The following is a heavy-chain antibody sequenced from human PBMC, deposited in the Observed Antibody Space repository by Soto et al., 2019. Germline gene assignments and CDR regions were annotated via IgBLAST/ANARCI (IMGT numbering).Heavy chain of an antibody. CDR3: ARDRSGSYPPGDGMDV. J-gene: IGHJ6*02. V-gene: IGHV3-21*01. CDR1: VFTFSSCS. D-gene: IGHD3-10*01. CDR2: ISSSSSHT. Sequence: WWSLRLSCSASVFTFSSCSMNWFRQAPGKGLEWVSAISSSSSHTYYADSVKGRFTISRDNAKNSLYLQVNSLRAEDTAVYYCARDRSGSYPPGDGMDVWGQGTTVTVSS.